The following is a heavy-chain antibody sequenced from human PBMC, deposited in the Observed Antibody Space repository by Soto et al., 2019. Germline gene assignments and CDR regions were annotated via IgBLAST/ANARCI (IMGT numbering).Heavy chain of an antibody. CDR1: GGSFIGYY. D-gene: IGHD5-18*01. V-gene: IGHV4-34*01. CDR2: INHSGST. Sequence: SETLSLTCAVYGGSFIGYYWSWIRQPPGKGLEWIGEINHSGSTNYNPSLKSRVTISVDTSKNQFSLKLSSVTAADTAVYYCASSVRLPRFDPWGQGTLVTVSS. CDR3: ASSVRLPRFDP. J-gene: IGHJ5*02.